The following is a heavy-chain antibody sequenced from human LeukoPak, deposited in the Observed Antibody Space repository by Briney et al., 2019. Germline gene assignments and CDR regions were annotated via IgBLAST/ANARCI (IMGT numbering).Heavy chain of an antibody. Sequence: ASMKVSCKASEYIFTDYYIHWVRQAPGQGLEWMGWINPHSGGTNYAQKFQDRVTMTGDTSISTAYMELGRLISDDTAIYYCARGGDNYDILTQWGQGTLVTVSS. D-gene: IGHD3-9*01. V-gene: IGHV1-2*02. J-gene: IGHJ4*02. CDR2: INPHSGGT. CDR3: ARGGDNYDILTQ. CDR1: EYIFTDYY.